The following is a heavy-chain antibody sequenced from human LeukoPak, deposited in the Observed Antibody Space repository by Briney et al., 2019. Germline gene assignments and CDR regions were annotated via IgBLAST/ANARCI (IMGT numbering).Heavy chain of an antibody. CDR2: IDPSNGGT. CDR1: GYRFINYY. V-gene: IGHV1-46*01. D-gene: IGHD6-13*01. CDR3: ATWGSSSSPLPDMDA. J-gene: IGHJ6*02. Sequence: ASVKVSCKASGYRFINYYIHWVRQAPGQGLEWMGVIDPSNGGTTYAQKLQARITITKGTSTSTVYMGLGSLTFEGTAIYYCATWGSSSSPLPDMDAWGQGTKVAVSS.